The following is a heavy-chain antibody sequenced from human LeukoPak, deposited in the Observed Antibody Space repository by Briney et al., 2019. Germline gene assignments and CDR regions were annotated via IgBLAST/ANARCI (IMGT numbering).Heavy chain of an antibody. CDR2: ISASGGST. D-gene: IGHD3-9*01. CDR1: GFTFSSYA. V-gene: IGHV3-23*01. CDR3: AKGRNVLRYPYGMDV. Sequence: GGSLRLSCAATGFTFSSYAMSWVRQAPGKGLEWVSAISASGGSTYYADSVKGRFTISRDNSKNTLYLQMNSLRAEDTAVYYCAKGRNVLRYPYGMDVWGQGTTVTVSS. J-gene: IGHJ6*02.